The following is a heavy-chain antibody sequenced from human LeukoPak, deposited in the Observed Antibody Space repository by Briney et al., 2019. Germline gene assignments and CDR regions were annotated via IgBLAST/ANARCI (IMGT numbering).Heavy chain of an antibody. CDR1: GYTFTIYD. J-gene: IGHJ6*02. D-gene: IGHD3-10*01. V-gene: IGHV1-8*01. CDR3: ARTHYYGSGSKSGMDV. CDR2: MNPSSGNT. Sequence: ASVRVSCKASGYTFTIYDLNWVRQTTRQGLECMGWMNPSSGNTGYAQKFQGRVTMTRDTSISTAYMELSSLTSDDTAVYYCARTHYYGSGSKSGMDVWGQGTTVTVSS.